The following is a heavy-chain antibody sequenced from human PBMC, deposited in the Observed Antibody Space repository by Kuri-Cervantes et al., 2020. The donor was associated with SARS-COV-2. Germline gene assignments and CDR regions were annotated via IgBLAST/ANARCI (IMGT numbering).Heavy chain of an antibody. J-gene: IGHJ6*03. Sequence: SVKVSCKASGATFSTYGFSWVRQAPGQGLEWMGGIIPFFGTPNYAQKFEGRVTITADESTSTAYMELSSLRSEDTAVYYCAARDRREDIYYMDVWGKGTTVTVSS. CDR2: IIPFFGTP. CDR1: GATFSTYG. D-gene: IGHD2-15*01. V-gene: IGHV1-69*13. CDR3: AARDRREDIYYMDV.